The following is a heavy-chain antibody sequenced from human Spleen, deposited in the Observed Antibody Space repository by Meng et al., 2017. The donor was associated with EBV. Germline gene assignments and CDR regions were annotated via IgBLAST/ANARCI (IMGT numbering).Heavy chain of an antibody. CDR1: GDSISSFYY. J-gene: IGHJ5*02. Sequence: QLQLRESGPGPVKPSETLSLTCTVSGDSISSFYYWGWIRQPPGRGLEWIGSVHYTGSTYYSPSLKSRVTVSVDTSKNQFSLRLTSVTAADTAVYYCARPFPSWQSPRLDPFGAWGQGTLVTVSS. CDR3: ARPFPSWQSPRLDPFGA. V-gene: IGHV4-39*01. CDR2: VHYTGST. D-gene: IGHD6-19*01.